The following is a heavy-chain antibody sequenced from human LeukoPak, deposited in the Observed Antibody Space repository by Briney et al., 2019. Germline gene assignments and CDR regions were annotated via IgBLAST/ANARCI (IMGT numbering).Heavy chain of an antibody. J-gene: IGHJ6*03. V-gene: IGHV4-59*01. CDR3: ARGSEHLVLLYYYYYYYMDV. CDR1: GGSINSYY. Sequence: SETLSLTCTVSGGSINSYYWSWLRQPPRKGLEWIGYIYYSGSTNYNPSLKSRVTISVDTSKSQLSLKLSSVTAADTAVYDCARGSEHLVLLYYYYYYYMDVWGKGTTVTVSS. D-gene: IGHD6-6*01. CDR2: IYYSGST.